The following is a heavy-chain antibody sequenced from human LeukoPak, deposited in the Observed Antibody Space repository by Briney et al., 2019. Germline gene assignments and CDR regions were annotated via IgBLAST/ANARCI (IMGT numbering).Heavy chain of an antibody. Sequence: GGSLRLSCAASGFTVSSNYMSWVRQAPGKGLEWVSTIRASGDMSGDKSKNTLYLQMSNLRAEDTAVYHCAVLAVPAVGYWGQGTLVIVSS. CDR2: IRASG. CDR3: AVLAVPAVGY. V-gene: IGHV3-53*01. CDR1: GFTVSSNY. D-gene: IGHD2-15*01. J-gene: IGHJ4*02.